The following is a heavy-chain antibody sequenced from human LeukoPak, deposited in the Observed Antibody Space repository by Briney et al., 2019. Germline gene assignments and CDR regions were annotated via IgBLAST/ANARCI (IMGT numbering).Heavy chain of an antibody. V-gene: IGHV1-2*02. Sequence: ASVKVSCKASGYTFTGYYMHWVRQAPGQGLEWMGWIYPNSGATKYAQKFQGRVTMTRDTSISTAYMELSGLRSDDTAVYYCARHRYFWSGYYYYYYYYMDVWGKGTTVTVSS. CDR3: ARHRYFWSGYYYYYYYYMDV. J-gene: IGHJ6*03. D-gene: IGHD3-3*01. CDR1: GYTFTGYY. CDR2: IYPNSGAT.